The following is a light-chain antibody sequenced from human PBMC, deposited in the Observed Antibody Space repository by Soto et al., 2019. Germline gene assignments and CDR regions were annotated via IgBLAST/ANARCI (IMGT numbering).Light chain of an antibody. V-gene: IGKV3-20*01. Sequence: EIVMTQSRATLSVSPGERSTLSCMAIQSVSSNLVWYQHKPGQAPRLLIYGASSRAAGIPDRLSGSGSGTDFTLTISRLEPEDFAVYYCQHYGNSPHSVTFGPGTKVDI. CDR1: QSVSSN. CDR3: QHYGNSPHSVT. CDR2: GAS. J-gene: IGKJ3*01.